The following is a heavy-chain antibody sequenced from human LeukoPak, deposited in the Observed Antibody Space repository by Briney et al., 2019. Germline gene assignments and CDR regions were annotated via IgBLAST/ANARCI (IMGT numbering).Heavy chain of an antibody. CDR1: GFTFSDHH. J-gene: IGHJ4*02. CDR3: ARGPSRVRGVYTGDH. CDR2: VRDKARSYTT. Sequence: GGSLRLSCAASGFTFSDHHMDWVRQAPGKGLEWVGRVRDKARSYTTEYAASVKGRFTIPRDESKNSLNLQMNSLKTEDTAVYYCARGPSRVRGVYTGDHWGQGTLVTVSS. D-gene: IGHD3-10*01. V-gene: IGHV3-72*01.